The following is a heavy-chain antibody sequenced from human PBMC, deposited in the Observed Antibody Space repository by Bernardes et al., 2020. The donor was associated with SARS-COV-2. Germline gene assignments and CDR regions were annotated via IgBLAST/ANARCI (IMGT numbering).Heavy chain of an antibody. CDR2: ISGSGGST. V-gene: IGHV3-23*01. CDR3: AREVVGATKEEWFDP. J-gene: IGHJ5*02. Sequence: GGSLRLSCAASGFTFSSYAMSWVRQAPGKGLEWVSAISGSGGSTYYADSVKGRFTISRDNSKNTLYLQMNSLRAEDTAVYYCAREVVGATKEEWFDPRGQGTLVTVSS. CDR1: GFTFSSYA. D-gene: IGHD1-26*01.